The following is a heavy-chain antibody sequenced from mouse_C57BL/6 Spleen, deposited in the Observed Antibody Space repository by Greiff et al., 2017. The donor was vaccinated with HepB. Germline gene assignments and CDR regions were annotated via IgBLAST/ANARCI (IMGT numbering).Heavy chain of an antibody. CDR2: IYPGDGDT. CDR3: ARADSSSLPLYYFDY. D-gene: IGHD6-1*01. J-gene: IGHJ2*01. V-gene: IGHV1-80*01. Sequence: VQLQQSGAELVKPGASVKISCKASGYAFSSYWMNWVKQRPGKGLEWIGQIYPGDGDTNYNGKFKGKATLTADKSSSTAYMQLSSLTSEDSAVYFCARADSSSLPLYYFDYSGPFTTLTFSS. CDR1: GYAFSSYW.